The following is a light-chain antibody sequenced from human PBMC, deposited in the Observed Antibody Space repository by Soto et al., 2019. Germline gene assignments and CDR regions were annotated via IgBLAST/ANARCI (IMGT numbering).Light chain of an antibody. CDR3: QQSYSSPGT. CDR2: AAS. Sequence: DIQMTQSPSSLSASVGDRVTITCRASQSISSYLNWYQQKPGKAPKLLIYAASSLHSGDPSRFSGSGSGTDFTLTISSLQPEDFPTYYCQQSYSSPGTFGQGTKLEIK. J-gene: IGKJ2*01. CDR1: QSISSY. V-gene: IGKV1-39*01.